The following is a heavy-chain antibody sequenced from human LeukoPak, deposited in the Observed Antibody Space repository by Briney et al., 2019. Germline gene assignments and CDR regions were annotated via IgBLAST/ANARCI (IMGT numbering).Heavy chain of an antibody. D-gene: IGHD2-15*01. V-gene: IGHV3-33*01. CDR3: ARDSGYCSGGSCYSGRPDVLPDY. Sequence: PGRSLPLSCAASGFPFSSYGMHWVRPAPGKGLGWVAVIWYDGSNKYYADSVKGRFTISRDNSKNTLYLQMNSLRAEDTAVYYCARDSGYCSGGSCYSGRPDVLPDYWGQGTLVTVSS. CDR2: IWYDGSNK. J-gene: IGHJ4*02. CDR1: GFPFSSYG.